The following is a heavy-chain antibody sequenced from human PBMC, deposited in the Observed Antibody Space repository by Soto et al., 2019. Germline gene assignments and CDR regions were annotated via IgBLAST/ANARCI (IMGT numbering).Heavy chain of an antibody. Sequence: PSETLSLTCAVSGGSISSGGYSWSWIRQPPVKGLEWIGYIYATGSTYYNPSLKSRLTMSVDMSKKQFSLTLRSVTAADTAMYYCVRDGTKNLRDWFDPWGQGIFVTVSS. CDR3: VRDGTKNLRDWFDP. J-gene: IGHJ5*02. V-gene: IGHV4-30-4*07. D-gene: IGHD1-1*01. CDR1: GGSISSGGYS. CDR2: IYATGST.